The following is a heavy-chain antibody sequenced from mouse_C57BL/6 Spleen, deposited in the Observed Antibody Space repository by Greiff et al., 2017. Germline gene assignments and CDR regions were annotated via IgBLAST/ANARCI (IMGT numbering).Heavy chain of an antibody. Sequence: QVQLQQSGAELVRPGASVTLSCKASGYTFTDYEMHWVKQTPVHGLEWIGALDPETGGTAYNQKFKGKAILTADKSSSTAYMELRSLTSEDSAVYYCTRRAYYYGSSYVQFDYWGQGTTLTVSS. J-gene: IGHJ2*01. V-gene: IGHV1-15*01. CDR3: TRRAYYYGSSYVQFDY. D-gene: IGHD1-1*01. CDR2: LDPETGGT. CDR1: GYTFTDYE.